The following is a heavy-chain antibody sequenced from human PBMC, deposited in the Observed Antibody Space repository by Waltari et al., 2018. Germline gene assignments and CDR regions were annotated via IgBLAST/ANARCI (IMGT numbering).Heavy chain of an antibody. V-gene: IGHV4-61*09. Sequence: QVQLQESGPGLVKPSQTLSLPCTVSGGSISRGSYYWSWIRQPAGKGLEWIGYIYTSGSTNYNPSLKSRVTISVDTSKNQFSLKLSSVTAADTAVYYCARISVYYYYGMDVWGQGTTVTVSS. CDR3: ARISVYYYYGMDV. CDR2: IYTSGST. CDR1: GGSISRGSYY. J-gene: IGHJ6*02.